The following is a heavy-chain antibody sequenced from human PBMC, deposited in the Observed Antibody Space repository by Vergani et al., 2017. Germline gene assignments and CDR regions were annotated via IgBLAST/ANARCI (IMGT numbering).Heavy chain of an antibody. CDR2: IIPILGIA. V-gene: IGHV1-69*02. D-gene: IGHD3-22*01. CDR1: GGTFSSYT. Sequence: QVQLVQSGAEVKKPGSSVKVSCKASGGTFSSYTISWVRQAPGQGLEWMGRIIPILGIANYAQKFQGRVTITADKSTSTAYMELSSLRSEDTAVYYCASITLPYYYDSSGYYSDYYGMDVWGQGTTVTVSS. J-gene: IGHJ6*02. CDR3: ASITLPYYYDSSGYYSDYYGMDV.